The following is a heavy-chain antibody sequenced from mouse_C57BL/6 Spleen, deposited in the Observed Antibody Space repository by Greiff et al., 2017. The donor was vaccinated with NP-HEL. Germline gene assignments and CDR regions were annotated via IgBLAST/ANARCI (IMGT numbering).Heavy chain of an antibody. CDR3: ARGDVVVAHYYAMDY. CDR1: GYTFTSYT. Sequence: VQLQQSGAELARPGASVKMSCKASGYTFTSYTMHWVKQRPGQGLEWIGYINPSSGYTKYNQKFKDKATLTADKSSSTAYMQLSSLTSEDSAVYYWARGDVVVAHYYAMDYWGQGTSVTVSS. V-gene: IGHV1-4*01. D-gene: IGHD1-1*01. CDR2: INPSSGYT. J-gene: IGHJ4*01.